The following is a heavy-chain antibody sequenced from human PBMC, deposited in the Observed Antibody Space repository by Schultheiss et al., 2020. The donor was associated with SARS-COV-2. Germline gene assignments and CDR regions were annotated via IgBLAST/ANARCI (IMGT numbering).Heavy chain of an antibody. Sequence: SETLSLTCTVSGGSISSGGYYWSWIRQHPGKGLEWIGYIYYSGSTYYNPSLKSRVTISVDTSKKQFSLKLGSLTAADTAVYYCARGGEGYYYYGMDVWGQGTTVTVSS. CDR2: IYYSGST. D-gene: IGHD2-21*01. J-gene: IGHJ6*02. CDR3: ARGGEGYYYYGMDV. V-gene: IGHV4-31*03. CDR1: GGSISSGGYY.